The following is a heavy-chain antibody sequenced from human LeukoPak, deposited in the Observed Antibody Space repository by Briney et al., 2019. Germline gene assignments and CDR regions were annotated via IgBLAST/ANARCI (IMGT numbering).Heavy chain of an antibody. CDR3: ARRAGSSWYFDY. CDR1: GGSISSYY. V-gene: IGHV4-4*09. CDR2: IYTSGST. Sequence: SETLSLTCTVSGGSISSYYWSWIRQPPGKGLEWIGYIYTSGSTNYNPSLKSRVTISVDTSKNQFSLKLGSVTAADTAVYYCARRAGSSWYFDYWGQGTLATVSS. J-gene: IGHJ4*02. D-gene: IGHD6-6*01.